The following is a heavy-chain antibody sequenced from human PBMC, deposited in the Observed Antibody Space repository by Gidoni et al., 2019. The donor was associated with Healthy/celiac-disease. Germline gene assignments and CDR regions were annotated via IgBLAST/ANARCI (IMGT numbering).Heavy chain of an antibody. CDR1: GFTFSSYS. Sequence: EVQLVESGGGLVKPGGSLRLSCAASGFTFSSYSMNWVRQAPGKGLEWVSSISSSSSYIYYADSVKGRFTISRDNAKNSLYLQMNSLRAEDTAVYYCARVSGEYYYDSSGYYYSAEYFQHWGQGTLVTVSS. V-gene: IGHV3-21*01. CDR3: ARVSGEYYYDSSGYYYSAEYFQH. CDR2: ISSSSSYI. J-gene: IGHJ1*01. D-gene: IGHD3-22*01.